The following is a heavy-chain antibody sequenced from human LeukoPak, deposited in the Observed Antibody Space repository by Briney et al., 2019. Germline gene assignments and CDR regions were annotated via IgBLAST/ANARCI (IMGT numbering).Heavy chain of an antibody. CDR3: ARVEGGGDKWFDP. V-gene: IGHV4-30-4*01. CDR1: GGSISSGDYY. D-gene: IGHD2-15*01. J-gene: IGHJ5*02. CDR2: IYYSGST. Sequence: SQTLSLTCTVSGGSISSGDYYWSWIRQPPGKGLEWIGYIYYSGSTYYNPSLKSRVTISVDTSKNQFSLKLSSVAAADTAVYYCARVEGGGDKWFDPWGQGTLVTVSS.